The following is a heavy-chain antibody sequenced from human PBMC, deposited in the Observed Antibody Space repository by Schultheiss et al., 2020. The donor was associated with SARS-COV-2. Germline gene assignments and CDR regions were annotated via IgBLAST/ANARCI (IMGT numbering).Heavy chain of an antibody. D-gene: IGHD2-21*02. Sequence: GSLKISCAASGFTFSSYAMHWVRQAPGKGLEWVAVISYDGSNKYYADSVKGRFTISRDNSKNTLYLQMNSLRAEDTAVYYCARDWGDEGLLDYWGQGTLVTVSS. CDR1: GFTFSSYA. V-gene: IGHV3-30-3*01. CDR3: ARDWGDEGLLDY. J-gene: IGHJ4*02. CDR2: ISYDGSNK.